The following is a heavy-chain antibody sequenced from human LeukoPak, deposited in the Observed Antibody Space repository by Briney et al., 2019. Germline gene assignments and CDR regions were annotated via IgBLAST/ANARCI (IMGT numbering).Heavy chain of an antibody. CDR3: ARRAPLLWFGIDY. V-gene: IGHV4-34*01. CDR1: GGSFSGYY. Sequence: PSETLSLTCAVYGGSFSGYYWSWIRQPPGKGLEWIGEINHSGSTNYNPSLKSRVTISVDTSKNQFSLKLSSVTAADTAVYYCARRAPLLWFGIDYWGQGTLVTVSS. J-gene: IGHJ4*02. D-gene: IGHD3-10*01. CDR2: INHSGST.